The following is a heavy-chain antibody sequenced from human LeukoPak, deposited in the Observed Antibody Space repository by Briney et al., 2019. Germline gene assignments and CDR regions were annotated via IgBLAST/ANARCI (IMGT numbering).Heavy chain of an antibody. CDR3: ARGDRFHDGGNGPDY. CDR1: GGSISSSSFY. D-gene: IGHD4-23*01. V-gene: IGHV4-39*01. CDR2: ISYSGST. Sequence: KPSETLSLTCTVSGGSISSSSFYWGWIRQPPGMGLEWIGTISYSGSTYYNPSLKSRLTISVDTSKNQFSLRLSSVTAADTAVYFCARGDRFHDGGNGPDYWGQGTLVTVSS. J-gene: IGHJ4*02.